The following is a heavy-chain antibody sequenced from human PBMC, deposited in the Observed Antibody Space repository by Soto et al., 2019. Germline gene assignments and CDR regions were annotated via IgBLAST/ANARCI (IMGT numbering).Heavy chain of an antibody. J-gene: IGHJ3*02. V-gene: IGHV1-2*04. CDR2: INPNSGGT. Sequence: ASVKVSCKASGYTFTGYYMHWVRQAPGQGLEWMGWINPNSGGTNYAQKFQGWVTMTRDTSISTAYMELSRLRSDDTAVYYCARDRVAIVGATNDAFDIWGQGTMVTVSS. D-gene: IGHD1-26*01. CDR1: GYTFTGYY. CDR3: ARDRVAIVGATNDAFDI.